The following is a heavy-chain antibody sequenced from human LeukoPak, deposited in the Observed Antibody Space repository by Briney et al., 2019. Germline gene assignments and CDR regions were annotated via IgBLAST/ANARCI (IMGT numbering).Heavy chain of an antibody. CDR3: ARGHGDSLPYYYYYYMDV. V-gene: IGHV1-46*01. CDR2: MDPTGGST. CDR1: GYTFTSYY. D-gene: IGHD7-27*01. Sequence: ASVKVSCKASGYTFTSYYMHWVRQAPGQGLEWVGIMDPTGGSTSYAQKFQGRVTMTRDMSTSTVYMELSSLRSEDTAVYYCARGHGDSLPYYYYYYMDVWGKGTTVTVSS. J-gene: IGHJ6*03.